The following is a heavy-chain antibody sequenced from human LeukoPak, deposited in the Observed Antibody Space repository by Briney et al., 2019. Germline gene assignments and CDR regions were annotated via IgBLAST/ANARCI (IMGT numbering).Heavy chain of an antibody. CDR1: GGSISSYY. J-gene: IGHJ5*02. CDR2: IYNSGST. CDR3: AREIEWFGELLSNWFDP. Sequence: SETLSLTCSVSGGSISSYYWSWIRQPPGKGLEWIGYIYNSGSTNYNPSLKSRVTISVDTSKNQFSLKLSSVTAADTAVYYCAREIEWFGELLSNWFDPWGQGTLVTVSS. D-gene: IGHD3-10*01. V-gene: IGHV4-59*01.